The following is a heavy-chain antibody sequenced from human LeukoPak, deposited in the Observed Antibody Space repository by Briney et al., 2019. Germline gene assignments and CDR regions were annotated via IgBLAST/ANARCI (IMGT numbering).Heavy chain of an antibody. J-gene: IGHJ4*02. Sequence: GGSLRLSCTASGFNFSDYYMTWIRQAPGKGLEWLSYMSNNGSSAYYRDSAKGRFTISRDNAKNALYLEMNSLTVEDTAVYYCARQKRAFDYWGRGTLVTVST. CDR1: GFNFSDYY. V-gene: IGHV3-11*01. CDR3: ARQKRAFDY. CDR2: MSNNGSSA.